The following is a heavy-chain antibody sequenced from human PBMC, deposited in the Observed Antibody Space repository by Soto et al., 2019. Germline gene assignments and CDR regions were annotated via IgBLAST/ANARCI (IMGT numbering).Heavy chain of an antibody. CDR1: GFTFSSYA. D-gene: IGHD5-12*01. Sequence: GSLRLSCAASGFTFSSYAMSWVRQAPWKWLEWVSAISVSGGSKYYADSVKFRFTISRDNSKNTLYLQMNSLRAEDTAVYYCAKVPREMATIKRYYGMDVWGQGTTPTVSS. J-gene: IGHJ6*02. CDR2: ISVSGGSK. CDR3: AKVPREMATIKRYYGMDV. V-gene: IGHV3-23*01.